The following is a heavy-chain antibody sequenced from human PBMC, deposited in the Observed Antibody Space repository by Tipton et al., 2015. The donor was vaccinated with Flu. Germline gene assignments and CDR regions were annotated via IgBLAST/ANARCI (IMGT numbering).Heavy chain of an antibody. CDR1: GASISDYY. V-gene: IGHV4-59*08. CDR2: ISYSGTT. CDR3: ASAPTMTTFFF. Sequence: TLSLTRSVSGASISDYYWNWIRRRPGKGLEWLAHISYSGTTDYNPSLKSRLTVSADTSKNQFSLKLTSVTATDTAIYYCASAPTMTTFFFWGQGTLVTVSS. D-gene: IGHD4-17*01. J-gene: IGHJ4*02.